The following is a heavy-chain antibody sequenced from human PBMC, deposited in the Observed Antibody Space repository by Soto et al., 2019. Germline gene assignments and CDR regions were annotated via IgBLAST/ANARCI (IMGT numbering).Heavy chain of an antibody. J-gene: IGHJ4*02. CDR3: AKASTYGESDY. Sequence: SVQVSCQASGYTFTAYYIHWHRQAPGQGLEWMGWISPNSGATSYSQKLQGRVTMTRDTSISTAYMELSSLRSDDTAVYFCAKASTYGESDYWGQGTLVTVSS. CDR1: GYTFTAYY. CDR2: ISPNSGAT. V-gene: IGHV1-2*02. D-gene: IGHD3-10*01.